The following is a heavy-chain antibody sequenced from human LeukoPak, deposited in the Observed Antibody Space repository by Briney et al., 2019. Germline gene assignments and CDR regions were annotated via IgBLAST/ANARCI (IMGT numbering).Heavy chain of an antibody. Sequence: HPGGSLRLSCAASGFTFNNYWMHWVRQAPGKGLVWVSRINSDGTDTTYADSVKGRFTISRDNAQNTVYLQMNSLRTKDTAVYYCARASGTDGSGYVQVDYWGQGTLVTVSS. CDR1: GFTFNNYW. V-gene: IGHV3-74*03. D-gene: IGHD3-22*01. CDR3: ARASGTDGSGYVQVDY. J-gene: IGHJ4*02. CDR2: INSDGTDT.